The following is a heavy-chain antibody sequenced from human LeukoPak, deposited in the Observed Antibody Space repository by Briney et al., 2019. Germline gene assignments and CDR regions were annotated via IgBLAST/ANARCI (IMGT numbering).Heavy chain of an antibody. CDR3: ARSFYNTGGWFDP. D-gene: IGHD5-24*01. CDR2: IYHSGST. J-gene: IGHJ5*02. CDR1: GYSISNRYY. V-gene: IGHV4-38-2*02. Sequence: SETLSLTCTVSGYSISNRYYWGWIRQPPGKGLEWIGSIYHSGSTDYNASLKSRVTISVDTSKNQFSLKLSSVTDADTAMYYRARSFYNTGGWFDPWGQGTLVTVSS.